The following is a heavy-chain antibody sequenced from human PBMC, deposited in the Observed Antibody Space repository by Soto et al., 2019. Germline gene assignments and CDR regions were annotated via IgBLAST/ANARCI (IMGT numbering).Heavy chain of an antibody. D-gene: IGHD4-17*01. V-gene: IGHV4-38-2*01. CDR1: GYSISSGYY. J-gene: IGHJ4*02. CDR2: IYHSGST. CDR3: ARLNDYGDYAGDY. Sequence: SETLSLTCAVSGYSISSGYYWDWIRQPPGKGLEWIGSIYHSGSTYYNPSLKSRVTISVDTSKNQFSLKLSSVTAADTAVYYCARLNDYGDYAGDYWRQGTLVTVSS.